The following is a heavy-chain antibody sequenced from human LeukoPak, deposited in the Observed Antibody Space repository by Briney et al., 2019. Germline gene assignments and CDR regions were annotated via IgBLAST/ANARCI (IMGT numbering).Heavy chain of an antibody. CDR3: ARGGRYSYGPFDY. D-gene: IGHD5-18*01. CDR1: GCTFSSYW. V-gene: IGHV3-74*01. Sequence: GGSLRLSCAASGCTFSSYWMHWVRQAPGKGLVWVSRINSDGSSTSYADSVKGRFTISRDNAKNTLYLQMNSLRAEDTAVYYCARGGRYSYGPFDYWGQGTLVTVSS. J-gene: IGHJ4*02. CDR2: INSDGSST.